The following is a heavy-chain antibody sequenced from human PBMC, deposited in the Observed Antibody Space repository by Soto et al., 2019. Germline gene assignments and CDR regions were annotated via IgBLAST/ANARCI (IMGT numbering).Heavy chain of an antibody. V-gene: IGHV1-8*01. D-gene: IGHD2-2*01. CDR1: GYTFTSYD. Sequence: ASVKVSCKASGYTFTSYDINWVRQATGQGLEWMGWMNPNSGNTGYAQKFQGRVTMTRNTSISTAYMELSSLRSEDTAVYYCTTVRQYQLLTSTDFDYWGQGTLVTVSS. CDR3: TTVRQYQLLTSTDFDY. J-gene: IGHJ4*02. CDR2: MNPNSGNT.